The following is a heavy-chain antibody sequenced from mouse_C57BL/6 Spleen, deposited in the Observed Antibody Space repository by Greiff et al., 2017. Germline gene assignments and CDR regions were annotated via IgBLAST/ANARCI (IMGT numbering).Heavy chain of an antibody. V-gene: IGHV3-6*01. D-gene: IGHD2-1*01. CDR3: AAYGNYEGFAY. J-gene: IGHJ3*01. Sequence: EVQVVESGPGLVKPSQSLSLTCSVTGYSITSGYYWNWIRQFPGNKLEWMGYISYDGSNNYNPSLKNRISITRDTSKNQFFLKLNSVTTEDTATYYCAAYGNYEGFAYWGQGTLVTVSA. CDR2: ISYDGSN. CDR1: GYSITSGYY.